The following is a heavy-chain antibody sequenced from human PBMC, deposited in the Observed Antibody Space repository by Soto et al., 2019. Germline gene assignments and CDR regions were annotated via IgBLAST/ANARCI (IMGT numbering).Heavy chain of an antibody. CDR1: GGGNLRDYR. Sequence: ASVKVSCKASGGGNLRDYRTTWVRRAPGQGLEWVGWISAYNGNTNYAQKLQGRVTMTTDTSTSTAYMELRSLRSDDTAVYYCAREGDILTGYPAHWGQGTQVTVSS. V-gene: IGHV1-18*04. J-gene: IGHJ4*02. CDR3: AREGDILTGYPAH. D-gene: IGHD3-9*01. CDR2: ISAYNGNT.